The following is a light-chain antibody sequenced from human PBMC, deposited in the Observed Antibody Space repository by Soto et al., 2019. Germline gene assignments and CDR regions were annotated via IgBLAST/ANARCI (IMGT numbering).Light chain of an antibody. J-gene: IGKJ3*01. Sequence: ETVLTQSPGSLSLSLGDRATLSCRASQTVSNNYLAWYQQTPGQAPRLLIYAASSRATGIPDRFSGGGSRTDFTLTITSLQPEDFATYYCQQTSSAPFTFGPGTKVDIK. CDR2: AAS. CDR1: QTVSNNY. CDR3: QQTSSAPFT. V-gene: IGKV3-20*01.